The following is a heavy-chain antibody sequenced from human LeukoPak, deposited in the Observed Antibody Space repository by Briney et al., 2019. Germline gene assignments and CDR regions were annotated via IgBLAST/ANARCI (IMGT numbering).Heavy chain of an antibody. CDR1: GFTFNNYA. Sequence: GGSLRLSCAASGFTFNNYAMSWVRQAPGKGLEWVAVISYDGSNKYYADSVKGRFTISRDNSKNTLYLQMNSLRAEDTAVYYCAKDGLYEQWLVIDYWGQGTLVTVSS. V-gene: IGHV3-30*04. CDR2: ISYDGSNK. CDR3: AKDGLYEQWLVIDY. D-gene: IGHD6-19*01. J-gene: IGHJ4*02.